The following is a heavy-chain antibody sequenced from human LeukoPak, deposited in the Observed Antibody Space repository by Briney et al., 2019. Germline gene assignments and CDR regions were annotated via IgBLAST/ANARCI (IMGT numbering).Heavy chain of an antibody. D-gene: IGHD4-17*01. Sequence: SETLSLTXSVSGGSIRTRNHYWGWIRQPPGKGLEWIGSIYQSGTTYYSLALQSRLTLFIDTSSNHFSLKMTSVTAADTGVYYCARHGTAVDGDYSAFDIWGQGTMVTVSP. V-gene: IGHV4-39*01. J-gene: IGHJ3*02. CDR2: IYQSGTT. CDR3: ARHGTAVDGDYSAFDI. CDR1: GGSIRTRNHY.